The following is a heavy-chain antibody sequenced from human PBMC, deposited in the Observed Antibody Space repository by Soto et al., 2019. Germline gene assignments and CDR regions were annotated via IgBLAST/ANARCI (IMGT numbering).Heavy chain of an antibody. CDR3: AKVFTIFGWLDP. CDR1: GFTFSSYA. D-gene: IGHD3-3*01. J-gene: IGHJ5*02. CDR2: ISGSGGST. Sequence: EVQLLESGGGLVQPGGSLRLSCAASGFTFSSYAMSWVRQAPGKGLEWVSAISGSGGSTYYSDSGKGRFTISRDNSNNSLYLKMNSLSAEDTAVYYCAKVFTIFGWLDPWGQGCLVSVSS. V-gene: IGHV3-23*01.